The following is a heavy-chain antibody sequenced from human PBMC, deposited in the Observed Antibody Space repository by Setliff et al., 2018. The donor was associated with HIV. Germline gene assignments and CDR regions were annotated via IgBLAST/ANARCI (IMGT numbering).Heavy chain of an antibody. V-gene: IGHV3-33*06. CDR1: GFTFSTYG. CDR2: IWYDGSNK. Sequence: LRLSCAASGFTFSTYGMHWVRQAPGKGLEWVAVIWYDGSNKYYADSVKGRFTISRDNSKNTLYLQMNSLRAEDTAVYYCAKGSLPSGYSYGFFDYWGQGTLVTVSS. D-gene: IGHD5-18*01. J-gene: IGHJ4*02. CDR3: AKGSLPSGYSYGFFDY.